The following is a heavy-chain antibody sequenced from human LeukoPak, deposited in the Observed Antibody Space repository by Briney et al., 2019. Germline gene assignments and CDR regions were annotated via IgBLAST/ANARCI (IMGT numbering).Heavy chain of an antibody. CDR2: IYYSGST. CDR1: GGSISSYY. CDR3: ARDRYSSSSGGSTT. V-gene: IGHV4-59*01. D-gene: IGHD6-6*01. J-gene: IGHJ4*02. Sequence: PSETLSLTCTVSGGSISSYYWSWIRQPPGKGLEWIGYIYYSGSTNYNPSLKSRVTISVDTSKNQFSLKLSSVTAADTAVYYCARDRYSSSSGGSTTWGQETLVTVSS.